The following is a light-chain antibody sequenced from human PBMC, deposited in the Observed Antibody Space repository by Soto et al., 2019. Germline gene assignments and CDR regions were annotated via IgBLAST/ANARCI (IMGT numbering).Light chain of an antibody. J-gene: IGKJ4*01. CDR3: QQYNSYVT. CDR2: KAS. V-gene: IGKV1-5*03. Sequence: DIQMTQSPSTLSASVGDRVTITCRASQNINNWLAWYQQKPGKAPNLLIYKASNLQSGVPSRFSGSGSGTEFPLTISSLQPDDFATYYCQQYNSYVTFGGGTKVEIK. CDR1: QNINNW.